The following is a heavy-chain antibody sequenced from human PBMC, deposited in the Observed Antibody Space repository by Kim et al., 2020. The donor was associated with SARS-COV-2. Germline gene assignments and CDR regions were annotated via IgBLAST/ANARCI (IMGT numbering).Heavy chain of an antibody. V-gene: IGHV1-46*01. CDR1: GYTFTSYY. Sequence: ASVKVSCKASGYTFTSYYMHWVRQAPGQGLEWMGIINPSGGSTSYAQKFQGRVTMTRDTSTSTVYMELSSLRSEDTAVYYCALYCSSTSCFDAFDIWGQGTMVTVSS. CDR2: INPSGGST. J-gene: IGHJ3*02. CDR3: ALYCSSTSCFDAFDI. D-gene: IGHD2-2*01.